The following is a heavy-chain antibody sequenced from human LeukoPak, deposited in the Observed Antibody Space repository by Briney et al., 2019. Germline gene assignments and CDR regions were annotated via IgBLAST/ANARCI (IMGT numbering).Heavy chain of an antibody. J-gene: IGHJ6*03. V-gene: IGHV3-48*04. Sequence: GGSLRLSCAASGFTFSSYAMSWVRQAPGKGLEWVSYISSSGSTIYYADSVKGRFTISRDNAKNSLYLQMNSLRAEDTAVYYCARVAEYQQLFYYYYYMDVWGKGTTVTVSS. CDR3: ARVAEYQQLFYYYYYMDV. CDR2: ISSSGSTI. D-gene: IGHD6-13*01. CDR1: GFTFSSYA.